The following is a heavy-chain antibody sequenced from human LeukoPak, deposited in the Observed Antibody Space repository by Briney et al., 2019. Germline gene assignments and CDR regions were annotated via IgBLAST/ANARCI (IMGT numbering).Heavy chain of an antibody. J-gene: IGHJ5*02. CDR1: GFTFSSYE. D-gene: IGHD2-2*01. Sequence: GGSLRLSCAASGFTFSSYEMNWVRQAPGKGLERVSYISSSGSTIYYADSVKGRFTISRDNAKNSLYLQMNSLRAEDTAVYYCAKAPVPIIATNWFDPWGQGTLVTVSS. CDR2: ISSSGSTI. CDR3: AKAPVPIIATNWFDP. V-gene: IGHV3-48*03.